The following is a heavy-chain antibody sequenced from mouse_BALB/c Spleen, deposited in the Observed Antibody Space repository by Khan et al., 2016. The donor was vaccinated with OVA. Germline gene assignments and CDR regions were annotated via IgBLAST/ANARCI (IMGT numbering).Heavy chain of an antibody. V-gene: IGHV5-17*02. D-gene: IGHD2-1*01. CDR3: ARSEGNFHWYFDV. J-gene: IGHJ1*01. CDR1: GFTFSSFG. CDR2: ISSGSSTI. Sequence: EVELVESGGGLVQPGGSLKLSCAASGFTFSSFGMYWVRQAPKKGLEWVASISSGSSTIYYVDTVKGRFTISRDNPKNTLFLQMTSLRSEDTAMLYCARSEGNFHWYFDVWGEGTSVTVSS.